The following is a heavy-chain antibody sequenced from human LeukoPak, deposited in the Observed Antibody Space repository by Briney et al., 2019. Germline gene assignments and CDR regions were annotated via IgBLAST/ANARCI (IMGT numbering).Heavy chain of an antibody. CDR2: MNPNSGNT. V-gene: IGHV1-8*03. CDR3: ARGGSGSYYYYYYMDV. CDR1: GYTFTSYS. D-gene: IGHD1-26*01. J-gene: IGHJ6*03. Sequence: ASVKVSCKASGYTFTSYSMHWVRQAPGQGLEWMGWMNPNSGNTGYAQKFQGRVTITRNTSISTAYMELSSLRSEDTAVYYCARGGSGSYYYYYYMDVWGKGTTVTVSS.